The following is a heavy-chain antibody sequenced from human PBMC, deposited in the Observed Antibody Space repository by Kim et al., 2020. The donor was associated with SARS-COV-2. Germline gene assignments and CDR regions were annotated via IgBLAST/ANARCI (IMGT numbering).Heavy chain of an antibody. V-gene: IGHV3-66*01. Sequence: GGSLRLSCAASGFTVSSNYMSWVRQAPGKGLEWVSVIYSGGSTYYADSVKGRFTISRDNSKNTLYLQMNSLRAEDTAVYYCARDQAVAYYDILTGYYRDTYYYYGMYVWGQGTTVTVSS. CDR2: IYSGGST. J-gene: IGHJ6*02. D-gene: IGHD3-9*01. CDR3: ARDQAVAYYDILTGYYRDTYYYYGMYV. CDR1: GFTVSSNY.